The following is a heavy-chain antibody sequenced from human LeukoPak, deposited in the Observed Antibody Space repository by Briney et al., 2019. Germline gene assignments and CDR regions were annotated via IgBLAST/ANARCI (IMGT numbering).Heavy chain of an antibody. CDR1: GFTFSSYA. D-gene: IGHD3-10*01. CDR3: AKGAEEVLWFGELLPHFDY. V-gene: IGHV3-23*01. Sequence: PGGSLRLSCAASGFTFSSYAMSWARQAPGKGLEWVSAISGSGGSTYYADSVKGRFTLSRDNSKNTLYLQMNSLRAEDTAVYYCAKGAEEVLWFGELLPHFDYWGQGTLVTVSS. CDR2: ISGSGGST. J-gene: IGHJ4*02.